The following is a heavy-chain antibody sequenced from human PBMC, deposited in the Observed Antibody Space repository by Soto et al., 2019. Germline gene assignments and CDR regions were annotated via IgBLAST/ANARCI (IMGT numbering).Heavy chain of an antibody. CDR2: IKSKAFGGTP. Sequence: GGSLRLSCSPSGFTFGDYAMNWFRQAPGKGLEWVGFIKSKAFGGTPEYAASVKGRFTISRDDSMSIAYLQMNSLKTDDTAVYYCTRDHYGRGFSSGAFDSWGQGTPVIVSS. D-gene: IGHD5-18*01. J-gene: IGHJ4*02. V-gene: IGHV3-49*03. CDR1: GFTFGDYA. CDR3: TRDHYGRGFSSGAFDS.